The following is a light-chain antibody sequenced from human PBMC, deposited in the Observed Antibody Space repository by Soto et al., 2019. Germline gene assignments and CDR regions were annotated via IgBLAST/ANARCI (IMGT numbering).Light chain of an antibody. CDR1: QDIRSA. J-gene: IGKJ1*01. CDR3: LLDFSYFWA. Sequence: AIQLTQSPSSLSASVGDRVTTTCRASQDIRSALGWYQQKPGKVPKLLIYAASTLKSGVPSRFRGSGSGTDFTLTISSLQPEDFATYYCLLDFSYFWAFGQGTKVDIK. V-gene: IGKV1-6*01. CDR2: AAS.